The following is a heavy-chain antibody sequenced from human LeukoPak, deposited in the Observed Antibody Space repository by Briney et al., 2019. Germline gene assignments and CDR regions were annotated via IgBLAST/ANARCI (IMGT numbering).Heavy chain of an antibody. V-gene: IGHV1-18*01. D-gene: IGHD3-10*01. J-gene: IGHJ5*02. CDR1: GYTFTSYG. CDR2: ISAYNGNT. CDR3: ARVPRTLWFGDLNDNWFDP. Sequence: ASVKVSCKASGYTFTSYGISWVRQAPGQGLEWMGWISAYNGNTNYAQKLQGRVTMTTDTSTRTAYMELRSLRSDDAAVYYCARVPRTLWFGDLNDNWFDPWGQGTLVTVSP.